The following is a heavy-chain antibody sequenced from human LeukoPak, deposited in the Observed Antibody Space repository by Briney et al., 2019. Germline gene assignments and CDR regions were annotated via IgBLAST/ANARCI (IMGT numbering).Heavy chain of an antibody. CDR3: ASQGIAAAGTVKGFDY. CDR2: MNPNSGNT. J-gene: IGHJ4*02. D-gene: IGHD6-13*01. Sequence: ASVKVSCEASGYTFTSFDINWVRQATGQGLEWMGWMNPNSGNTGYAQKFQGRVTMTRNTSISTAYMELSSLRSEDTAVYYCASQGIAAAGTVKGFDYWGQGTLVTVSS. CDR1: GYTFTSFD. V-gene: IGHV1-8*01.